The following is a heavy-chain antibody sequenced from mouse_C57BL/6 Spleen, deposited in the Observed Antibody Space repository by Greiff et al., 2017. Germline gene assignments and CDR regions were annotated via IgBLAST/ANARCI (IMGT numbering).Heavy chain of an antibody. D-gene: IGHD4-1*01. CDR2: ISSGSSTI. J-gene: IGHJ1*03. CDR1: GFTFSDYG. V-gene: IGHV5-17*01. Sequence: DVHLQQSVAGLVKPGASLKLSCAASGFTFSDYGMHWVRQEPEKGLEWVAYISSGSSTIYYADTVKGRFTITGDNAKNTLCLQMTSLRSEDTAMYYCARPLGALYFDVWGTGTTVTVSS. CDR3: ARPLGALYFDV.